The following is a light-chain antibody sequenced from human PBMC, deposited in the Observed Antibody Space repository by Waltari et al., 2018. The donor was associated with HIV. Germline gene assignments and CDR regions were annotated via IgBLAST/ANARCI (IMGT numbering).Light chain of an antibody. CDR3: QQHHSRPPIT. V-gene: IGKV3-11*01. CDR2: DVS. Sequence: EIVLTQSPATLSLAPGETATLSCRASQSVNNFLAWYQQKPGQAPRLLISDVSKRATGVPARFSGSGSGTDFTLTISSLEPEDFAVYYCQQHHSRPPITFGQGTRLEIK. CDR1: QSVNNF. J-gene: IGKJ5*01.